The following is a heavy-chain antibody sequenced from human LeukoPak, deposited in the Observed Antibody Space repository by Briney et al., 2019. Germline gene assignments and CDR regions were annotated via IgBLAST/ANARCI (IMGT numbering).Heavy chain of an antibody. CDR2: ISGYNDAR. CDR3: ARTKMVLGVDVEQNWFDV. D-gene: IGHD3-3*01. Sequence: GASVKVSCKASDYTFSSHGISWVRQAAGHGPEWMGWISGYNDARKYAEKFQGRVTLTKDMTTKTVYMELRSLRLDDTAVYYCARTKMVLGVDVEQNWFDVWGQGTLVIVSS. J-gene: IGHJ5*02. V-gene: IGHV1-18*01. CDR1: DYTFSSHG.